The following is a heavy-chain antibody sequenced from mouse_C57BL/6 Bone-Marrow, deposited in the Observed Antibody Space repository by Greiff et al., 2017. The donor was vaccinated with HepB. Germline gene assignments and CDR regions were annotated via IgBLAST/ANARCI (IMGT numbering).Heavy chain of an antibody. Sequence: DVMLVESGGGLVKPGGSLKLSCAASGFTFSDYGMHWVRQAPEKGLEWVAYISSGSSTIYYADTVKGRFTISRDNAKNTLFLQMTSLRSEDTAMYYCARPLTTVVDYYAMDYWGQGTSVTVSS. CDR3: ARPLTTVVDYYAMDY. V-gene: IGHV5-17*01. J-gene: IGHJ4*01. CDR1: GFTFSDYG. CDR2: ISSGSSTI. D-gene: IGHD1-1*01.